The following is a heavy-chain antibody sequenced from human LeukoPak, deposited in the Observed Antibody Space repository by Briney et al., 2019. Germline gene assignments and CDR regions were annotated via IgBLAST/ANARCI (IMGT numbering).Heavy chain of an antibody. CDR2: INPNSGGT. J-gene: IGHJ6*02. CDR1: GYTFTGYY. Sequence: GASVKVSCKASGYTFTGYYMHWVRQAPGQGLEWMGRINPNSGGTNYAQKFQGRVTMTRDTSISTAYMELSRLRSDDTAVYYCARDPCSGGSCYYYYYGMDVWGQGTTVTVSS. V-gene: IGHV1-2*06. D-gene: IGHD2-15*01. CDR3: ARDPCSGGSCYYYYYGMDV.